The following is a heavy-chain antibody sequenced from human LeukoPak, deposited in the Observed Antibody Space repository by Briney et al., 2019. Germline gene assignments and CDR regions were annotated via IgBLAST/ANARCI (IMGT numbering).Heavy chain of an antibody. CDR1: GFTVSSNY. CDR3: ASRSVTTDAFDI. V-gene: IGHV3-66*01. D-gene: IGHD5-18*01. Sequence: GGSLRLSCAASGFTVSSNYMSWVRQAPGKGLEWVSVIYSGGSTYYADSVKGRFTISRDNSKNTLYLQMNSLRAEDTAVYYCASRSVTTDAFDIWGQGTMVTVSS. J-gene: IGHJ3*02. CDR2: IYSGGST.